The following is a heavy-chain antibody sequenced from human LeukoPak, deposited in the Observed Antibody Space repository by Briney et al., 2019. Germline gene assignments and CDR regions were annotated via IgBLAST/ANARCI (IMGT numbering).Heavy chain of an antibody. CDR2: MSHTGAT. Sequence: SETLSLTCAVFGGSFSGYYWSWIRQSPEKGLEWIGEMSHTGATNYNPSLKSRVTVSVDTSKKQFSLNLRSVTAADTAVYYCAKGLHYNILTGGMDVWGQGTTVIVSS. CDR1: GGSFSGYY. D-gene: IGHD3-9*01. V-gene: IGHV4-34*01. J-gene: IGHJ6*02. CDR3: AKGLHYNILTGGMDV.